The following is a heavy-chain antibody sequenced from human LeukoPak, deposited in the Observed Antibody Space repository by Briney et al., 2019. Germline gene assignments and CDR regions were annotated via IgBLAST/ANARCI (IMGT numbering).Heavy chain of an antibody. D-gene: IGHD2-15*01. J-gene: IGHJ4*02. Sequence: GGSLRLSCAASGFTFSTYSMDWVRQALGKGLEYVSAISTNGGSTYYANSVKGRFTVSRDNSKNTLYLQMGSLRAEDMAVYYCARVGYCSGGSCYDYWGQGTLVTVSS. V-gene: IGHV3-64*01. CDR2: ISTNGGST. CDR3: ARVGYCSGGSCYDY. CDR1: GFTFSTYS.